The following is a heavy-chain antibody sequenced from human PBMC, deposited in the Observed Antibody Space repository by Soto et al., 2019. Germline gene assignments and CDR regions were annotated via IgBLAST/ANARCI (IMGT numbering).Heavy chain of an antibody. Sequence: SVKVSCKASGGTFSSYAISWVRQAPGQGLEWMGGIIPIFGTANYAQKFQGRVTITADESTSTAYMELSSLRSEDTAVYYCARDPVGGGSRWFDPWGQGTLVTVSS. D-gene: IGHD2-15*01. J-gene: IGHJ5*02. CDR3: ARDPVGGGSRWFDP. CDR2: IIPIFGTA. CDR1: GGTFSSYA. V-gene: IGHV1-69*13.